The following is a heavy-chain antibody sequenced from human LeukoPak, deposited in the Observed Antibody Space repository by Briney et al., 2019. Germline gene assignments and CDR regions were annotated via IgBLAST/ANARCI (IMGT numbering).Heavy chain of an antibody. J-gene: IGHJ4*02. CDR2: IYYSGST. V-gene: IGHV4-59*01. CDR3: ARDSGYRIDY. Sequence: SETLSLTCTVSGGSISSYYWSWIRQPPGKGLEWIGYIYYSGSTNYNPPLKSRVTISVDTSKNQFSLKLRSVTAADTAVYYCARDSGYRIDYWGQGTLVTVSS. D-gene: IGHD5-12*01. CDR1: GGSISSYY.